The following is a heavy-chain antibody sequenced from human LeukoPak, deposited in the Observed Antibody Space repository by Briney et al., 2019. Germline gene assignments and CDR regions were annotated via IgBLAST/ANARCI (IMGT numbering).Heavy chain of an antibody. V-gene: IGHV4-4*02. D-gene: IGHD1-14*01. CDR2: IHRSGSP. CDR1: LDSTTSNF. Sequence: SETLSLTCTVSLDSTTSNFWSWVRQPPGKGLEWIGEIHRSGSPNYNPSLQSRVTISIDRSRNQIVLELSSVTAADTAVYYCAREILGGFNPGAYWAQGTLVTVS. J-gene: IGHJ4*02. CDR3: AREILGGFNPGAY.